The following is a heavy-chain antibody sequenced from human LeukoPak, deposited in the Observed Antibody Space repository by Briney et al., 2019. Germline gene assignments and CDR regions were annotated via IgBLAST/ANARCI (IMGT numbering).Heavy chain of an antibody. CDR3: AKVRGKYSSHLFFDY. V-gene: IGHV3-9*01. Sequence: SGGSLRLSCAGSGFTFDDYAMHWVRQAPGKGLEWLSIISYNGGFIDYADSVKARFTISRDNSKNSLYLQLDSLSAENTAIYYCAKVRGKYSSHLFFDYWGKGTLVTVSS. J-gene: IGHJ4*02. CDR2: ISYNGGFI. D-gene: IGHD6-19*01. CDR1: GFTFDDYA.